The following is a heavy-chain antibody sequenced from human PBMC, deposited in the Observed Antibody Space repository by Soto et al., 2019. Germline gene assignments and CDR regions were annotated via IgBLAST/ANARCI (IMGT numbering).Heavy chain of an antibody. V-gene: IGHV3-7*04. CDR1: ESTVSRDW. J-gene: IGHJ4*02. D-gene: IGHD3-16*01. CDR2: INQDGSEK. CDR3: SGGGGDAF. Sequence: EVHLVESGGGLVQTGGSLRLSCAIFESTVSRDWMNWVRQAPGKGLEWVAHINQDGSEKYYVDSVKGRFTISRDNAKKSLYLQMNSRRPADTAMYYCSGGGGDAFWGQGTLVTVSS.